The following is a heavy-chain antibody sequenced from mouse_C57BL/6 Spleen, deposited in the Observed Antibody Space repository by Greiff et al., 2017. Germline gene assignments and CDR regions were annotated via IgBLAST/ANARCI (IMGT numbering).Heavy chain of an antibody. J-gene: IGHJ2*01. D-gene: IGHD1-1*01. V-gene: IGHV1-59*01. CDR2: IDPSDSYT. CDR1: GYTFTSYW. CDR3: AESGYYGSSAYYFDY. Sequence: QVQLKQPGAELVRPGASVKLSCKASGYTFTSYWMHWVKQRPGQGLEWIGVIDPSDSYTNYNQKFKGKATLTVDTSSSTAYMQLSSLTSADSAVYYYAESGYYGSSAYYFDYWGQGTTLTVSS.